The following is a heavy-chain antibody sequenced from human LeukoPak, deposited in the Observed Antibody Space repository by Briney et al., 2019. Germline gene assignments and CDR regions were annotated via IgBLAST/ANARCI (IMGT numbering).Heavy chain of an antibody. J-gene: IGHJ4*02. CDR3: VVSPNQDFFDY. CDR1: GVSINSHY. CDR2: IYGSGST. V-gene: IGHV4-4*09. Sequence: SETLSLTCAVSGVSINSHYLNWIRQPPGKGLEWIGFIYGSGSTNYNPSLMSRVTMSVDTSKSQFSLKLSSVTAADTAVYYCVVSPNQDFFDYWGQGTLVTVSS.